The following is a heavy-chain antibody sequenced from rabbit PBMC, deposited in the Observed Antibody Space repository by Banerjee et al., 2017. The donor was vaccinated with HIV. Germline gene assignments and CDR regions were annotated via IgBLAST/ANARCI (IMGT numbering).Heavy chain of an antibody. V-gene: IGHV1S45*01. CDR2: INVGDGST. CDR1: GIDFSSYYD. Sequence: QEQLVESGGGLVQPEGSLTVTCKASGIDFSSYYDMCWVRQAPGKGLEWIACINVGDGSTYYESWAKGRFTISKTSSTTVTLQVTSLTAADTATYFCAREVDGDASGYGPSLWGQGTLVTVS. CDR3: AREVDGDASGYGPSL. J-gene: IGHJ4*01. D-gene: IGHD6-1*01.